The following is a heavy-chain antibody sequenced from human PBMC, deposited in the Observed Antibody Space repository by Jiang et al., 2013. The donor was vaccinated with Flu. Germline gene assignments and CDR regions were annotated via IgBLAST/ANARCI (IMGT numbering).Heavy chain of an antibody. CDR3: ARHALGSSGWHYFDD. CDR2: IDPRSSYT. J-gene: IGHJ4*02. V-gene: IGHV5-10-1*01. CDR1: GYIFTDYW. D-gene: IGHD6-25*01. Sequence: GAEVKKPGESLRISCLTSGYIFTDYWITWVRQMPGKGLEWMGRIDPRSSYTSYSPSFQGHVTISVDKSITTAYLQWSSLEASDTAMYYCARHALGSSGWHYFDDWGQGTLVTVSS.